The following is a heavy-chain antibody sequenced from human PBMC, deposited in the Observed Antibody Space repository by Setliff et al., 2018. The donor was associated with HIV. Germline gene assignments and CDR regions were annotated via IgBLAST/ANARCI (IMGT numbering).Heavy chain of an antibody. CDR3: ARPHSGRGGGAYFDP. CDR2: ILDGRVT. V-gene: IGHV4-39*01. D-gene: IGHD6-19*01. CDR1: GGSISSGHFY. Sequence: SETLSLTCTVSGGSISSGHFYWGWIRQAPGKGLEWIGNILDGRVTFFNPSLRGRVTISVDASKNQVSLNLRSVTAADSAVYHCARPHSGRGGGAYFDPWGQGILVTVSS. J-gene: IGHJ5*02.